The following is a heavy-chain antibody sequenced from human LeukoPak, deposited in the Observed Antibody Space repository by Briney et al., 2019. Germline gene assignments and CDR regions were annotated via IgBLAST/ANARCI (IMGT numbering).Heavy chain of an antibody. V-gene: IGHV3-43*02. CDR2: ISGDGAST. J-gene: IGHJ4*02. CDR1: GFTFSDYY. Sequence: GGSLRLSCAASGFTFSDYYMSWIRQAPGKGLEWLSLISGDGASTDYAESLKGRVAISRDNSKNSLSLQMNSLRAEDTALYYCAKDVDDFGDYVLDHWGQGTLVTVSS. D-gene: IGHD4-17*01. CDR3: AKDVDDFGDYVLDH.